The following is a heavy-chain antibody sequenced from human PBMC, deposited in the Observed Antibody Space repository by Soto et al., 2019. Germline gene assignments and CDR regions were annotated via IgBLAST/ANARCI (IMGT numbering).Heavy chain of an antibody. J-gene: IGHJ4*02. CDR1: AVSLSTSGVG. V-gene: IGHV2-5*02. CDR2: IYWDDDK. D-gene: IGHD2-15*01. Sequence: EIAAEIGNPTHTLTVYISVAAVSLSTSGVGVGWIRQPPGKALEWLALIYWDDDKRYSPSLKSRLTITKDTSKNQVVLTMTNMDPVDTATYYCAHVLECGSCSAVFDYWGQGTLVTVSS. CDR3: AHVLECGSCSAVFDY.